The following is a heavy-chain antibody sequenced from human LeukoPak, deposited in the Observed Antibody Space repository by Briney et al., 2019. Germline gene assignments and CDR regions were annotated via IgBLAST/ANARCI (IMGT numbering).Heavy chain of an antibody. J-gene: IGHJ4*02. Sequence: PSETLSLTCTVSGYSISSGYYWAWIRQPPGKGLDWIGSIYHSGRTDYNPSLKSRVTISVDTSKNQFSLKLSSLTAADTAVYYCARQIGYSYGYFDYWGQGTLVTVSS. CDR2: IYHSGRT. CDR3: ARQIGYSYGYFDY. V-gene: IGHV4-38-2*02. D-gene: IGHD5-18*01. CDR1: GYSISSGYY.